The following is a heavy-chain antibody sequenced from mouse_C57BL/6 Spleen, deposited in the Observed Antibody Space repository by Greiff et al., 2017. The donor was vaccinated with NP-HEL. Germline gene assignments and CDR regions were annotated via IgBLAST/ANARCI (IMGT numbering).Heavy chain of an antibody. J-gene: IGHJ2*01. V-gene: IGHV1-64*01. CDR2: IHPNSGST. D-gene: IGHD3-1*01. CDR3: ARRGKGGSFDY. Sequence: QVQLQQPGAELVKPGASVKLSCKASGYTITSYWMHWVKQRPGQGLEWIGMIHPNSGSTNYNEKFKSKATLTVDKSSSTAYMQLSSLTSEDSAVYYCARRGKGGSFDYWGQGTTLTVSS. CDR1: GYTITSYW.